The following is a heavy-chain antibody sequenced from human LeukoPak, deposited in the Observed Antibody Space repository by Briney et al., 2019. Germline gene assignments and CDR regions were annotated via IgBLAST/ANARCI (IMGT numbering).Heavy chain of an antibody. D-gene: IGHD3-22*01. V-gene: IGHV4-30-2*01. CDR2: IYHSGST. Sequence: SETLSLTCAVSGGSISSGDYSWSWIRQPPGKGLEWIGYIYHSGSTYYNPSLKSRVAISVDRSKNQFSLELSSVTAADTAVYYCARGPYYYDSSVYLGYFDYWGQGTLVTVSS. CDR3: ARGPYYYDSSVYLGYFDY. CDR1: GGSISSGDYS. J-gene: IGHJ4*02.